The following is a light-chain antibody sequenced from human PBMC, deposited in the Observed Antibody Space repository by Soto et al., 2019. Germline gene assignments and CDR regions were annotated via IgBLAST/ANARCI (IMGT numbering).Light chain of an antibody. CDR2: DVT. CDR1: SSDVGGYNF. V-gene: IGLV2-11*01. Sequence: QSALTQPRSVSGSPGQSVTISCTGTSSDVGGYNFVSWYQQYPGKAPKVIIYDVTTRPSGVPDRFSGSKSGNTASLTISGLQAEDEADYFCCSYAVTYTLWVFVGGTKLTVL. CDR3: CSYAVTYTLWV. J-gene: IGLJ3*02.